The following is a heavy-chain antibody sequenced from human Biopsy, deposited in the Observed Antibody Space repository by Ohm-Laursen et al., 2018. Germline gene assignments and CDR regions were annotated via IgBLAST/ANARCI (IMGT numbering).Heavy chain of an antibody. CDR1: GFTFSSYA. CDR2: IDGSGSST. D-gene: IGHD2-21*02. J-gene: IGHJ4*02. V-gene: IGHV3-23*05. Sequence: SLRLSCTASGFTFSSYAMTWVRQAPGKGLEWVSGIDGSGSSTYHADSVKGRFTISRDNSKNTLYLQMNSLRAEDTAVYYCAEGDWIYYFDYWGQGTLVTVSS. CDR3: AEGDWIYYFDY.